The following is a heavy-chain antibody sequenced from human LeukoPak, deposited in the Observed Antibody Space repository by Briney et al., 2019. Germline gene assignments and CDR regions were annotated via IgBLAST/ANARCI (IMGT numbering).Heavy chain of an antibody. J-gene: IGHJ3*02. CDR3: VRDANWGLDALDI. CDR1: GDSVSFNSDV. V-gene: IGHV6-1*01. Sequence: SQTLSLTCAISGDSVSFNSDVWNWIRQSPSRGLEWLGRAYYRSKWLFDYAVSVKSRLTITPDTPKNQFSLQPNSVTPEDTAVYYCVRDANWGLDALDIWGQGTMVTVSS. CDR2: AYYRSKWLF. D-gene: IGHD7-27*01.